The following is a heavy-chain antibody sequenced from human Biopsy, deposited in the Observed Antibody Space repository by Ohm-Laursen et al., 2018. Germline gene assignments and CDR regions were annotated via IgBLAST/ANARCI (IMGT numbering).Heavy chain of an antibody. CDR1: EFSFSRYD. CDR3: AIFEGYSDDNLDYEHYGMDV. J-gene: IGHJ6*02. CDR2: ISPSGGGT. Sequence: ASVRVSCKGSEFSFSRYDMHCGRQAPGRGLEWMGIISPSGGGTMDTQKLQDRLTMTRDTSTSTVHMELKSLKSEDTAVYYCAIFEGYSDDNLDYEHYGMDVWGQGTTVTVSS. V-gene: IGHV1-46*01. D-gene: IGHD1-26*01.